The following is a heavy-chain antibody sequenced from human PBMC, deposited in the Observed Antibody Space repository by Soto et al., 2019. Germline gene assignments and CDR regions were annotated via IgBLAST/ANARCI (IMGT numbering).Heavy chain of an antibody. Sequence: GGSLRLSCAASGFTFSSYAMSWVRQAPGKGLEWVSAISGSGGSTYYADSVKGRFTISRDNSKNTLYLQMNSLRAEDTAVYYCAKDPPRLVVVTATFDYWGQGTLVTAPQ. V-gene: IGHV3-23*01. CDR3: AKDPPRLVVVTATFDY. CDR1: GFTFSSYA. D-gene: IGHD2-21*02. CDR2: ISGSGGST. J-gene: IGHJ4*02.